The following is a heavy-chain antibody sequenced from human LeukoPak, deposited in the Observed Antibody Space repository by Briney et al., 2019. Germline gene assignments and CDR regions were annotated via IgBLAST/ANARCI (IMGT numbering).Heavy chain of an antibody. Sequence: GGSLRLSCAAYRFTFSSYAMHWVRQAPGKGLEWVAVISYDGSNKYYADSVKGRFTISRDNSKNTLYLQMNSLRAEDTAVYYCAREAAAGYYFDYWGQRALVTFSS. CDR2: ISYDGSNK. V-gene: IGHV3-30*14. CDR1: RFTFSSYA. CDR3: AREAAAGYYFDY. D-gene: IGHD6-13*01. J-gene: IGHJ4*02.